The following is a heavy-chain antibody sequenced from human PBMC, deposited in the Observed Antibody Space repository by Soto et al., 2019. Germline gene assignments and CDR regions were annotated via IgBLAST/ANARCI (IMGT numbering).Heavy chain of an antibody. CDR3: AKNDLVPPYYYMDV. Sequence: PGGSLRLSCAASGFTFSSYAMSWVRQAPGKGLEWVSAISGSGGSTYYADSVKGRFTISRDNSKNTLYLQMNSLRAEDTAVYYCAKNDLVPPYYYMDVWGKGTTVTVSS. J-gene: IGHJ6*03. D-gene: IGHD6-6*01. CDR1: GFTFSSYA. V-gene: IGHV3-23*01. CDR2: ISGSGGST.